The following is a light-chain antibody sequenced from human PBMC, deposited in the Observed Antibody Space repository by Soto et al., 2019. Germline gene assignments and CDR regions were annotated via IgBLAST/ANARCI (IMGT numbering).Light chain of an antibody. J-gene: IGKJ5*01. CDR3: QQRSNWPSIT. CDR1: QTISSW. V-gene: IGKV1-5*03. CDR2: KAS. Sequence: DIQMTLSPSTLSGSVGDRVTITCRASQTISSWLAWYQQKPGKAPKLLIYKASTLKSGVPSRFSGSGSGTEFTLTISSLQPDDFAVYYCQQRSNWPSITFGQGTRLEIK.